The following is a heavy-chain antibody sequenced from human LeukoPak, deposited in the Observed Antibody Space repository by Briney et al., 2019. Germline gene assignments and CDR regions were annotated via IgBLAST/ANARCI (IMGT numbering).Heavy chain of an antibody. CDR3: ARGYSSSWYDLYYFDY. Sequence: PGGSLRLSCAASGFTVSSNYMSWVRQAPGKGLEWVSSISSRGSYIYYADSVKGRFAISADNAMNSLYLQMNSLRAEDTAVYYCARGYSSSWYDLYYFDYWGQGTLVTVSS. J-gene: IGHJ4*02. CDR1: GFTVSSNY. D-gene: IGHD6-13*01. CDR2: ISSRGSYI. V-gene: IGHV3-21*01.